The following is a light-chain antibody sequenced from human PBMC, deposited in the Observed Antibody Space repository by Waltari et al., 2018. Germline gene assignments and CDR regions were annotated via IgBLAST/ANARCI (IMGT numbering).Light chain of an antibody. Sequence: DIVMTQSPDSLAVSLGERATINCKSSQSVLYSSNNKNYLAWYQQKPGQPPKLLIYWASTRESGVPDRFSGSGSGTDFTLTISSLQAEDVAVYYCQQYYSTLGGTFGQGTKVEIK. V-gene: IGKV4-1*01. CDR3: QQYYSTLGGT. J-gene: IGKJ1*01. CDR1: QSVLYSSNNKNY. CDR2: WAS.